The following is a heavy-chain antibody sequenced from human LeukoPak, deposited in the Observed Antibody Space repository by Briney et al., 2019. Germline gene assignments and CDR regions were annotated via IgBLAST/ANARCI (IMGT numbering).Heavy chain of an antibody. CDR1: GFTFSRYS. CDR3: ARGEAVALDY. CDR2: MSSSSSYI. V-gene: IGHV3-21*01. D-gene: IGHD6-19*01. Sequence: PGGSLRLSCAASGFTFSRYSMNWVRQAPGKGLEWVSSMSSSSSYIYYADSVKGRFIISRDNAKNSLYPQMNSLRAEDTAVYYCARGEAVALDYWGQGTLVTVSA. J-gene: IGHJ4*02.